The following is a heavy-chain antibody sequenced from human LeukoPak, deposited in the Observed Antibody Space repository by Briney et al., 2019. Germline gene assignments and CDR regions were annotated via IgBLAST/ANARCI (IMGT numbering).Heavy chain of an antibody. D-gene: IGHD3-3*01. J-gene: IGHJ4*02. Sequence: ASVKVSCKASGYTFTSYGISWVRQAPGQGLEWMGWISAYNGNTNYAQKLQGRVTMTTDTSTSTAYMELRSLRSDDTAVYYCARDPRTIFGVVTLFDYWGQGTLVTVSS. CDR3: ARDPRTIFGVVTLFDY. CDR1: GYTFTSYG. CDR2: ISAYNGNT. V-gene: IGHV1-18*01.